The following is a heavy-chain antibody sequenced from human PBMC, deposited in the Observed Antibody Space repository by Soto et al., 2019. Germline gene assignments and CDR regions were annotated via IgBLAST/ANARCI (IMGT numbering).Heavy chain of an antibody. CDR2: ISDYNGNT. J-gene: IGHJ4*02. CDR1: GYNFPSYG. D-gene: IGHD1-1*01. V-gene: IGHV1-18*01. Sequence: QVQLVQSGAEVKEPGASVKVSCKASGYNFPSYGIGWVRQAPGQGLEWMGWISDYNGNTNYAQNLQGRVTMTTDTSTSTAYMELRSLRSDDTAVYYCARDTSGTFDYWGQGTLVTVSS. CDR3: ARDTSGTFDY.